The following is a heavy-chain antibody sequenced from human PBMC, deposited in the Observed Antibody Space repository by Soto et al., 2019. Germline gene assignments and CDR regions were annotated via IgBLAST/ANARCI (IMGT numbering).Heavy chain of an antibody. V-gene: IGHV6-1*01. CDR3: ARDLLAVAQTEYYYYYGMDV. Sequence: SQTLSLTCAISGDSVSSNSAARNWIRQSPSRGLEWLGRTYYRSKWYNDYAVSVKSRITINPDTSKNQFSLQLNSVTPEDTAVYYCARDLLAVAQTEYYYYYGMDVWGQGTTVTVSS. CDR2: TYYRSKWYN. J-gene: IGHJ6*02. D-gene: IGHD6-19*01. CDR1: GDSVSSNSAA.